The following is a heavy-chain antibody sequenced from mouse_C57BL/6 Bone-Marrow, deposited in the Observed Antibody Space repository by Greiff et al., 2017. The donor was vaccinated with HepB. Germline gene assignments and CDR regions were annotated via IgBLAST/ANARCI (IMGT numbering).Heavy chain of an antibody. D-gene: IGHD2-3*01. CDR1: GYSFTGYF. J-gene: IGHJ2*01. V-gene: IGHV1-20*01. CDR3: ARLGGYYPY. Sequence: VQLKQSGPELVKPGDSVKISCKASGYSFTGYFMNWVMQSHGKSLEWIGRINPYNGDTFYNQKFKGKATLTVDKSSSTAHMELRSLTSEDSAVYYCARLGGYYPYWGQGTTLTVSS. CDR2: INPYNGDT.